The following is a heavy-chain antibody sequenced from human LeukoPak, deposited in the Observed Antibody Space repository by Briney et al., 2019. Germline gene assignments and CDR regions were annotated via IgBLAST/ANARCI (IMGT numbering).Heavy chain of an antibody. CDR3: ARAPLRWHNFDY. CDR2: IYYSGST. CDR1: GGSISSYY. J-gene: IGHJ4*02. D-gene: IGHD4-23*01. Sequence: SETLSLTCTVSGGSISSYYWSWIRQPPGKGLEWIGYIYYSGSTNYNPSLKSRVTIPVDTSKNQFSLKLSSVTAADTAVCYCARAPLRWHNFDYWGQGTLVTVSS. V-gene: IGHV4-59*01.